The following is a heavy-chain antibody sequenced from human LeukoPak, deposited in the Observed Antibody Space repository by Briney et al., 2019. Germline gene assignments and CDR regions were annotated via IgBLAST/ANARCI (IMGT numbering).Heavy chain of an antibody. CDR2: IYYSGST. V-gene: IGHV4-31*03. D-gene: IGHD6-13*01. CDR3: ARGDSSSWYSYYYGMDV. Sequence: SQTLSLTCTVSGGSISSGGYYWSWIRQHPWKGLEWIGYIYYSGSTYYNPSLKSRVTISVDTSKNQFSLKLSSVTAADTAVYYCARGDSSSWYSYYYGMDVWGQGTTVTVSS. CDR1: GGSISSGGYY. J-gene: IGHJ6*02.